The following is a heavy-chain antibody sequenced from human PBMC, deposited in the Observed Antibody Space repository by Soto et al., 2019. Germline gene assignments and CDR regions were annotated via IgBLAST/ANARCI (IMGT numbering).Heavy chain of an antibody. D-gene: IGHD1-20*01. CDR3: AKAPIIGTIAYYLDN. Sequence: QVQLVESGGGVVQPGRSLRLSCAASGFTFSSYGIHWVRQAPGKGLEWVAVISHDGSNKNYADSVKGRFTISRDNSKNTLYPQMNSLRAEDTAVYYCAKAPIIGTIAYYLDNWGQGTLVTVSS. CDR2: ISHDGSNK. CDR1: GFTFSSYG. V-gene: IGHV3-30*18. J-gene: IGHJ4*02.